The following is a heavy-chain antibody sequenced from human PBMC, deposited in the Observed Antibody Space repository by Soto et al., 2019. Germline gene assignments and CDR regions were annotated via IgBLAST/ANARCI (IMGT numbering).Heavy chain of an antibody. V-gene: IGHV4-30-2*01. D-gene: IGHD3-3*01. CDR3: ARVAYYDFWSGYYGGMDV. J-gene: IGHJ6*02. CDR1: GGSITNAGYS. Sequence: QLQLQESGSGLVKPSQTLSLTCSVSGGSITNAGYSWSWIRQPPGTGLEWLGDIHQSGTTSYNPSLKSRVTMSIDKSKDQFSLNLNSVTAADTAVYYCARVAYYDFWSGYYGGMDVWGQGTTVTVSS. CDR2: IHQSGTT.